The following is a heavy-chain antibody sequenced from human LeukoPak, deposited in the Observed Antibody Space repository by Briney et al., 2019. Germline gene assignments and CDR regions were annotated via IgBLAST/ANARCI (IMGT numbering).Heavy chain of an antibody. J-gene: IGHJ6*02. CDR3: ARDKADDYYGSGSFYYYYGMDV. CDR2: INPNSGGT. D-gene: IGHD3-10*01. CDR1: GYTFTGYY. Sequence: VASVKVSCKASGYTFTGYYMHWVRQAPGQGLEWMGWINPNSGGTNYAQKFQGRVTMTRDTSISTDYMELSRLRSDDTAVYYCARDKADDYYGSGSFYYYYGMDVWGQGTTVTVSS. V-gene: IGHV1-2*02.